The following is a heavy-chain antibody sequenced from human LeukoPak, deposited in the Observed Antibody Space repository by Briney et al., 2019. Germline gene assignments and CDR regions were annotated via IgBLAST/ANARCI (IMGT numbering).Heavy chain of an antibody. Sequence: SVKVSCKASGGTFSSYAISWVRQAPGQGLEWMGGIIPIFGTANYAQKFQGRVTITADESTSTAYMELRSLRSDDTAVYYCARRGYYDSSGYPLDYWGQGTLVTVSS. V-gene: IGHV1-69*01. CDR3: ARRGYYDSSGYPLDY. CDR1: GGTFSSYA. J-gene: IGHJ4*02. D-gene: IGHD3-22*01. CDR2: IIPIFGTA.